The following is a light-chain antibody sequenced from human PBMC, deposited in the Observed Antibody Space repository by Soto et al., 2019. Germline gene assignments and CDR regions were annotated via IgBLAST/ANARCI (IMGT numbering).Light chain of an antibody. CDR1: QGISSW. J-gene: IGKJ1*01. CDR2: DAS. V-gene: IGKV1-5*01. Sequence: DIQMTQSPSTLSASVGDRVTITCRASQGISSWLAWYQQKPGKAPKLLIYDASSLESGVPSRFSGSGSGTEFTLTISSLQPDDFATYYRQQYNSYPWTLGQGTKVDIK. CDR3: QQYNSYPWT.